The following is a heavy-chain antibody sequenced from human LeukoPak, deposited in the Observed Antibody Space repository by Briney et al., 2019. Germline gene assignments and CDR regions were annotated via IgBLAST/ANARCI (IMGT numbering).Heavy chain of an antibody. CDR3: ARRPGYDYFDY. J-gene: IGHJ4*02. V-gene: IGHV4-39*01. D-gene: IGHD2-15*01. CDR1: GGSISSSSYY. Sequence: SETLSLTCGVSGGSISSSSYYWGWIRQPPGKGLEWIGFIYYSGTTYYNPSLKSRVTISVDTARNQFFLKLTSVTAADTAVYYCARRPGYDYFDYWGQGTLVIVSS. CDR2: IYYSGTT.